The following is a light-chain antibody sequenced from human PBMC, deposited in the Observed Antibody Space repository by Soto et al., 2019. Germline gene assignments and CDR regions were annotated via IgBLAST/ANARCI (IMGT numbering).Light chain of an antibody. J-gene: IGKJ2*01. Sequence: ELVLSQSPATLPVSPGERATLSCRASQSIRKNLAWYQQKPGQAPTLLIYEASTRATGVPARFSGSGSGTEFTLTISSLQSEDFAIYYCQQSHNYMYTFGQGTKVDNK. CDR3: QQSHNYMYT. CDR2: EAS. V-gene: IGKV3-15*01. CDR1: QSIRKN.